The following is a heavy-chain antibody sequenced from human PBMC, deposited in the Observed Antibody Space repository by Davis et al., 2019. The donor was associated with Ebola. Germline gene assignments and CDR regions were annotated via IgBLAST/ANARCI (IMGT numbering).Heavy chain of an antibody. CDR3: VMYYYDSSGYFNQ. CDR2: ISSGGYYI. J-gene: IGHJ4*01. Sequence: GGSLRLSCAASGFVFSNYVMSWVRQAPGKGLEWVSSISSGGYYIYNAGSVRGRFTISRDDAKNSLYLQMSSLRPEDTAVYYCVMYYYDSSGYFNQWGQGTLVSVAA. CDR1: GFVFSNYV. V-gene: IGHV3-21*01. D-gene: IGHD3-22*01.